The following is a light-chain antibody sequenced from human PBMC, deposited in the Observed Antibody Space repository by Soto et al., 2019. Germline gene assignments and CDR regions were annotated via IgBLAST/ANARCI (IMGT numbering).Light chain of an antibody. CDR3: LSYADTAYG. J-gene: IGLJ1*01. CDR2: EVS. CDR1: SSDVGGYNY. V-gene: IGLV2-8*01. Sequence: QSALTQPPSASGSPGQSVTISCAGTSSDVGGYNYVSWYQQYPGKVPKLMIYEVSERPSGVPDRFSGSKSGNTAFLTVSGLQAEDEADYYCLSYADTAYGFGTGTKLTVL.